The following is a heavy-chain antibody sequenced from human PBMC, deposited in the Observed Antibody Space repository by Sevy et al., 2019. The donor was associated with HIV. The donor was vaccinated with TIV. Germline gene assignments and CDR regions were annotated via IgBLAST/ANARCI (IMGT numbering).Heavy chain of an antibody. CDR3: ARGGGNGWYYFDN. Sequence: ASVKVSCKASGGTFSSYGISWVRQAPGQGLEWMGGIIPILGTVNYAQKFQGRVTITADESTKTVYMELSSLRSEDTAVYYCARGGGNGWYYFDNWGQETLVTVSS. D-gene: IGHD6-19*01. CDR1: GGTFSSYG. CDR2: IIPILGTV. V-gene: IGHV1-69*13. J-gene: IGHJ4*02.